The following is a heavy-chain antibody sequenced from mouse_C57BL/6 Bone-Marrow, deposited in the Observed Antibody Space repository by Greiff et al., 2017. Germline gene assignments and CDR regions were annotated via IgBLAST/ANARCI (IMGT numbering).Heavy chain of an antibody. CDR3: ARGWLLRDYAMDY. D-gene: IGHD2-3*01. J-gene: IGHJ4*01. CDR2: ISYDGSN. CDR1: GYSITSGYY. Sequence: DVKLVESGPGLVKPSQSLSLTCSVTGYSITSGYYWNWIRQFPGNKLEWMGYISYDGSNNYNPSLKNRISITRDTSKNQFFLKLNSVTTEDTATYYCARGWLLRDYAMDYWGQGTSVTVSS. V-gene: IGHV3-6*01.